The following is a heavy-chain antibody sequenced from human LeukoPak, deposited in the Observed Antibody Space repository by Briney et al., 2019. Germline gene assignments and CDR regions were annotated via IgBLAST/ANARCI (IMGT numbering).Heavy chain of an antibody. V-gene: IGHV3-23*01. CDR1: GFTFSSYA. D-gene: IGHD3-10*01. CDR3: AKEGSYYYGSGSSFDY. Sequence: SGGSLRLSCAASGFTFSSYAMSWVRQAPGKGLEWVSAISGSGGSTYYADSVKGRFTISRDNSKNTLYLQMNSLRAEDTAVYYCAKEGSYYYGSGSSFDYWGQGTLVTVSS. CDR2: ISGSGGST. J-gene: IGHJ4*02.